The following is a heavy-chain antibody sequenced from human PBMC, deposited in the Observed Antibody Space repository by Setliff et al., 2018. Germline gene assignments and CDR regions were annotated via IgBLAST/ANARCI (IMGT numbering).Heavy chain of an antibody. CDR2: THYSGSA. J-gene: IGHJ5*02. Sequence: SETLSLTCSVSGASITSYYWSWIRQPPGKGLEWIGYTHYSGSANYNPSLKSRVTISIDTSKNQFSLRLSSVTAADTAVYYCARHGVTAGRTDNYFDPWGQGMLVTVSS. V-gene: IGHV4-59*08. D-gene: IGHD6-13*01. CDR1: GASITSYY. CDR3: ARHGVTAGRTDNYFDP.